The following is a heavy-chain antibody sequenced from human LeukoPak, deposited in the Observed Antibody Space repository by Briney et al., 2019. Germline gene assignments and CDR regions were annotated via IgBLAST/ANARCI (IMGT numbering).Heavy chain of an antibody. J-gene: IGHJ3*02. CDR1: GYTFTSYY. CDR3: ARGPPPYGGNSGAFDI. D-gene: IGHD4-23*01. Sequence: GASVKVSCKASGYTFTSYYMHWVRQAPGQGLEWMGIINPSGGSTSYAQKFQGRVTMTRDTSTSTVYMELSSLRSEDTAVYYCARGPPPYGGNSGAFDIWGQGTMVTVSS. CDR2: INPSGGST. V-gene: IGHV1-46*01.